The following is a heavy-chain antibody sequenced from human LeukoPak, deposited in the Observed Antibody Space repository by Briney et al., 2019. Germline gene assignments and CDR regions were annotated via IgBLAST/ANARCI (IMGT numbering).Heavy chain of an antibody. CDR2: IYYSGST. Sequence: PLETLSLTRTVSGGSISSSSYYWSWIRQPPGKGLEWIGSIYYSGSTCYNPSLKSRVTISVYTSKNQFSLKLSSVTAADTAVYYCARNTIAVAGRRPYYFDYWGQGTLVTVSS. CDR3: ARNTIAVAGRRPYYFDY. V-gene: IGHV4-39*01. CDR1: GGSISSSSYY. J-gene: IGHJ4*02. D-gene: IGHD6-19*01.